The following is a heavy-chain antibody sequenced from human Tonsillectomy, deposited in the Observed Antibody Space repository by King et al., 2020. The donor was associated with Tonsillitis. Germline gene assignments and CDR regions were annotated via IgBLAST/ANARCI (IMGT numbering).Heavy chain of an antibody. Sequence: VQLVESGGGAVQPGGSLRLSCAASGFSFAIYAMSWVRQVPGKGLEWVSAISADGGATHHADSVKGRFTISKDNSRDTLYLQMTSLRAEDSAIYYCARGLRYHGYKDWFFDRWGRGTLVTVSS. CDR1: GFSFAIYA. CDR2: ISADGGAT. D-gene: IGHD5-24*01. V-gene: IGHV3-23*04. J-gene: IGHJ2*01. CDR3: ARGLRYHGYKDWFFDR.